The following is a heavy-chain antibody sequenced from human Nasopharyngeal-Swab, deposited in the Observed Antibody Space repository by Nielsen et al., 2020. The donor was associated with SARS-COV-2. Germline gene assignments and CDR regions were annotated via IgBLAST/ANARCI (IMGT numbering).Heavy chain of an antibody. D-gene: IGHD4-17*01. CDR1: GFTVSSNY. J-gene: IGHJ4*02. CDR2: ISGSGGST. CDR3: AKSFAALTTVSNFDY. V-gene: IGHV3-23*01. Sequence: GESLKISCAASGFTVSSNYMSWVRQAPGKGLEWVSAISGSGGSTYYADSVKGRFTISRDNSKNTLYLQMNSLRAEDTAVYYCAKSFAALTTVSNFDYWGQGTLVTVSS.